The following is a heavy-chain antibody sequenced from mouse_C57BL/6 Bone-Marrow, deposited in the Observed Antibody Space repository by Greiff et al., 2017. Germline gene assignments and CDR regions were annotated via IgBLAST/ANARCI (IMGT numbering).Heavy chain of an antibody. CDR2: INPGSGGT. V-gene: IGHV1-54*01. CDR1: GYAFTNYL. CDR3: ARGTLGQGAMDY. J-gene: IGHJ4*01. D-gene: IGHD3-3*01. Sequence: QVQLKQSGAELVRPGTSVKVSCKASGYAFTNYLLAWVKQRPGQGLEWIGVINPGSGGTNYNEKFKGKATLTADKSSSTAYMQLSSLTSEDSAVYFCARGTLGQGAMDYWGQGTSVTVSS.